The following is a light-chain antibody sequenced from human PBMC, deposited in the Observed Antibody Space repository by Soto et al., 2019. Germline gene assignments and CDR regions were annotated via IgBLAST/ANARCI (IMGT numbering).Light chain of an antibody. CDR2: GAS. CDR3: QQYSSSPPT. Sequence: EIVLTQSPGTLSLSAGERATLSCRASQSVSSSCLAWYQQKPGQAPRLLIYGASSRATGIPDRFSGSGSGTDFTLTISRLEPEDVAVNYCQQYSSSPPTFGGGTKVEIK. J-gene: IGKJ4*01. V-gene: IGKV3-20*01. CDR1: QSVSSSC.